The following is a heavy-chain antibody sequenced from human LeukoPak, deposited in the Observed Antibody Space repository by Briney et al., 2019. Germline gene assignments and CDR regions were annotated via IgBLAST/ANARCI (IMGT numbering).Heavy chain of an antibody. D-gene: IGHD2-15*01. CDR3: ARDKTGYCSGGSCSDGMDV. Sequence: GGSLRLSCAASGFTVSSNYMSWVRQAPGKGLEWVSVIYSGGSTYYADSVKGRFTISRDNSKNTLYLQMNSLRAKDTAVYYCARDKTGYCSGGSCSDGMDVWGQGTTVTVSS. V-gene: IGHV3-53*01. CDR2: IYSGGST. J-gene: IGHJ6*02. CDR1: GFTVSSNY.